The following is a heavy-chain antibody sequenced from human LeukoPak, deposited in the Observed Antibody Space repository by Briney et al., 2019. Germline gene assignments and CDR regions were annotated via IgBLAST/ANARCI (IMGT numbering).Heavy chain of an antibody. Sequence: ASVKVSCKASGGTFSSYAISWVRQAPGQGLEWMGGIIPIFGTANYAQKFQGRVTITADESTSTAYMELSSLRSEDTAAYYCARVGGYYDSSGYSAWGQGTLVTVSS. D-gene: IGHD3-22*01. CDR1: GGTFSSYA. J-gene: IGHJ5*02. CDR3: ARVGGYYDSSGYSA. CDR2: IIPIFGTA. V-gene: IGHV1-69*13.